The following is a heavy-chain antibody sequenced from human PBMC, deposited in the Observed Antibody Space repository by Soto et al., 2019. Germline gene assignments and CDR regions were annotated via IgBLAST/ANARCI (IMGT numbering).Heavy chain of an antibody. D-gene: IGHD5-12*01. CDR3: AKGDNLGPKTGYAFDP. J-gene: IGHJ5*02. CDR1: GDSVSSNTAS. V-gene: IGHV6-1*01. CDR2: TYFRSKWYN. Sequence: SQTLSLTCAISGDSVSSNTASWNWIRQSPSRGLEWLGRTYFRSKWYNDYAVSVKSRIIINPDTSNNQFSLQLSSVTPEDTAVYFCAKGDNLGPKTGYAFDPWGQGIMVTAPQ.